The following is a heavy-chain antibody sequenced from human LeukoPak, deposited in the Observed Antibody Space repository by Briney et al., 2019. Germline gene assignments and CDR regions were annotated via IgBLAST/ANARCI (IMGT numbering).Heavy chain of an antibody. D-gene: IGHD5-24*01. CDR1: GGTFSSYT. V-gene: IGHV1-69*04. Sequence: ASVKVSCKASGGTFSSYTISWVRQAPGQGLEWMGRIIPILGIANYAQKFQGRVTITADKSTSTAYMELSSLRSEDTAVYYCARDPRDGYGDAFDIWGQGTMVTVSS. CDR3: ARDPRDGYGDAFDI. CDR2: IIPILGIA. J-gene: IGHJ3*02.